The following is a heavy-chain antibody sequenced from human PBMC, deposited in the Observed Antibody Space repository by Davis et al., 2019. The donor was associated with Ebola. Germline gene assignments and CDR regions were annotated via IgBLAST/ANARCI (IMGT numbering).Heavy chain of an antibody. CDR3: ARGAGYSNGWSGPLYYYYGMDV. V-gene: IGHV4-39*01. Sequence: MPSETLSLTCTVSGGSISSSSYYWGWIRQPPGKGLEWIGSIYYSGSTYYNPSLKSRVTISVDTSKNQFSLKLGSVTAADTAVYYCARGAGYSNGWSGPLYYYYGMDVWGQGTTVTVSS. CDR2: IYYSGST. CDR1: GGSISSSSYY. D-gene: IGHD6-19*01. J-gene: IGHJ6*02.